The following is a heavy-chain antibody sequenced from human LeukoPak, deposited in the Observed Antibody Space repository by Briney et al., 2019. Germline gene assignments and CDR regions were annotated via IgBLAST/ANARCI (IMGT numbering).Heavy chain of an antibody. CDR1: GFTSSSYW. D-gene: IGHD6-13*01. CDR3: ASPIAAAGVAFDI. CDR2: ISSSSSYI. V-gene: IGHV3-21*01. Sequence: GGSLRLSCAASGFTSSSYWMNWVRQAPGKGLEWVSSISSSSSYIYYADSVKGRFTISRDNAKNSLYLQMNSLRAEDTAVYCCASPIAAAGVAFDIWGQGTMVTVSS. J-gene: IGHJ3*02.